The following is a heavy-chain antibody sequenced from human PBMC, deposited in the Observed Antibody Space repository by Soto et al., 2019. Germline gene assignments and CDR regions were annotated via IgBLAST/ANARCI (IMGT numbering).Heavy chain of an antibody. CDR2: ISSTTNYI. CDR3: ARGSRDSYPGSRIFDL. D-gene: IGHD3-10*01. CDR1: GFTFTRYS. Sequence: GGSLRLSCAASGFTFTRYSMNWVRQAPGKGLEWVSSISSTTNYIYYGDSMKGRFTISRDDAKNSLYLEMNSLRAEDTAVYYCARGSRDSYPGSRIFDLWGRGTRVTVSS. J-gene: IGHJ4*02. V-gene: IGHV3-21*06.